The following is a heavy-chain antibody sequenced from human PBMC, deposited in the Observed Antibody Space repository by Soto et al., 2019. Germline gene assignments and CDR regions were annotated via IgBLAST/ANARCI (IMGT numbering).Heavy chain of an antibody. CDR3: AKDCRVGAATRGGMDV. D-gene: IGHD2-15*01. Sequence: EVQLVASGGGLVQPGRSLRLSCAASGFTFDDYAMHWVRQAPGKGLEWVSGISWNSGRIGYADSVKGRFTISRDHAKNALYLAMNSLRAEDTALYYCAKDCRVGAATRGGMDVWGQGTTVTVSS. J-gene: IGHJ6*02. CDR2: ISWNSGRI. V-gene: IGHV3-9*01. CDR1: GFTFDDYA.